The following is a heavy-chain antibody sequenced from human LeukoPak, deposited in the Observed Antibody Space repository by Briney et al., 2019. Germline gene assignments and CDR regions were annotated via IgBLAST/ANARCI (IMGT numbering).Heavy chain of an antibody. Sequence: GGSLRLSCAASGFTFSSYAMSWVRQAPGKGLEWVSAISGSGGSTYYADSVKGRFTISGDNSKNTLYLQMNSLRAEDTAVYYCAKDRYYYDSSGYYGGFDYWGQGTLVTVSS. CDR2: ISGSGGST. CDR1: GFTFSSYA. J-gene: IGHJ4*02. CDR3: AKDRYYYDSSGYYGGFDY. V-gene: IGHV3-23*01. D-gene: IGHD3-22*01.